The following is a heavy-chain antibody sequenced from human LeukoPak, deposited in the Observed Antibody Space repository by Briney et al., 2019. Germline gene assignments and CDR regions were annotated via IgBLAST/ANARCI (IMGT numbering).Heavy chain of an antibody. Sequence: GGSLRLSCAASGFTFSSYGMHWVRQAPGKGLEWVAVIWYDGSNKYYADSVKGRFTISRDNSKNTLYLQMNSLRAEDTAVYYCARALYGDYGLFDYWGQGTLVTVSS. D-gene: IGHD4-17*01. V-gene: IGHV3-33*01. CDR2: IWYDGSNK. CDR1: GFTFSSYG. CDR3: ARALYGDYGLFDY. J-gene: IGHJ4*02.